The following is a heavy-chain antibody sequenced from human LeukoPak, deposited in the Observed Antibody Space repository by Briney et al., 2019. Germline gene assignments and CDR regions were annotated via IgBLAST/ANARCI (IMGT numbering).Heavy chain of an antibody. V-gene: IGHV3-15*01. CDR3: ARDTDDFQGLDI. Sequence: PGGSLRLSCAASGFTFSSYEMNWVRQAPGKGLEWVGRIKSKTDGGTTDYAAPVKGRFTISRDDSKNTLYLQMNSLRAEDTAVYYCARDTDDFQGLDIWGQGTRVTVSS. D-gene: IGHD3-3*01. CDR1: GFTFSSYE. CDR2: IKSKTDGGTT. J-gene: IGHJ3*02.